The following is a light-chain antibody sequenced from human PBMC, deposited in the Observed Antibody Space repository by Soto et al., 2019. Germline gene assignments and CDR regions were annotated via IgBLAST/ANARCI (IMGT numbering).Light chain of an antibody. V-gene: IGLV2-14*03. Sequence: LTQPASVSGSPGQSITISCTGTSSDVGGYNYVSWYQQHPGKAPKLMISDVSNRPSGVSNRFSGSKSGNTASLTISGLQAEDEADYYCSSFTRSSSRYVFGTGTKVTVL. J-gene: IGLJ1*01. CDR1: SSDVGGYNY. CDR2: DVS. CDR3: SSFTRSSSRYV.